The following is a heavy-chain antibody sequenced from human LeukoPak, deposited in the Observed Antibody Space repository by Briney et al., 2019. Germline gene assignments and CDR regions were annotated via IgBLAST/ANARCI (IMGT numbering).Heavy chain of an antibody. CDR3: ARRYDSSGYVPLFDY. V-gene: IGHV4-59*08. CDR2: IYYRRYT. CDR1: LGSLRHYY. Sequence: SETLPLTCTLSLGSLRHYYWSLMRQPPPTGREGIGVIYYRRYTKYNLSLPSPVTKSVDTSRNQFSLKLSSVTAADTDVYYCARRYDSSGYVPLFDYWGQGALVTVSS. D-gene: IGHD3-22*01. J-gene: IGHJ4*02.